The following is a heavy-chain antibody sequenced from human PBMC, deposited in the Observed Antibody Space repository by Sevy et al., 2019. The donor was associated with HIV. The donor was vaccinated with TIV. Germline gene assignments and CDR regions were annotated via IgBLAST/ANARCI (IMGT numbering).Heavy chain of an antibody. V-gene: IGHV3-15*01. J-gene: IGHJ3*02. CDR3: TTPRILWFGELRAFDI. CDR2: IKSKTDDGTT. Sequence: GGSLRLSCAASGFTFSNAWMSWVRQAPGKGLEWVGRIKSKTDDGTTVYAAPVKGRFTISRDDSKNTLYLQMNSLKTEDTAVYYCTTPRILWFGELRAFDIWGQGTMVTVSS. CDR1: GFTFSNAW. D-gene: IGHD3-10*01.